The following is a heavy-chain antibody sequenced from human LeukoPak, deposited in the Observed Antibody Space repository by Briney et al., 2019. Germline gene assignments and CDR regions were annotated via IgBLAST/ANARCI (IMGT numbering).Heavy chain of an antibody. CDR2: MKPDGTEK. J-gene: IGHJ4*02. Sequence: GGSLRLSCVASGITFNIYGMHWVRQAPGQGLEWVAHMKPDGTEKYYLDSVKGRFTISRDNAKNSLYLQMNSLRPEDTAVYYCARDAGYGYWVVDYWGQGTLVTVSS. CDR1: GITFNIYG. D-gene: IGHD5-18*01. V-gene: IGHV3-7*01. CDR3: ARDAGYGYWVVDY.